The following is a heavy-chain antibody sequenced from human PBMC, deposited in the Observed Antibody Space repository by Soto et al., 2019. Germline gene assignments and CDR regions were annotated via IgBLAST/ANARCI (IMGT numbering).Heavy chain of an antibody. CDR3: AKDGKMRTKVWFPAGYGMDV. V-gene: IGHV3-13*01. CDR2: IGTAGDT. CDR1: GFTFSSYD. J-gene: IGHJ6*02. Sequence: EVQLVDSGGGLVPPGGSLRLSCAASGFTFSSYDMLWVRQVTGKGLEWVSVIGTAGDTFYSASVEGRFTISRDNAKNTFYLQMNNLRAEDTALYYCAKDGKMRTKVWFPAGYGMDVWGQGTTVTVSS. D-gene: IGHD3-10*01.